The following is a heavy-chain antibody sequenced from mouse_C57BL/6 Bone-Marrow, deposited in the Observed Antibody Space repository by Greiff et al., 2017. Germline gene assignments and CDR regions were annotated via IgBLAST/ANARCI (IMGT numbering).Heavy chain of an antibody. Sequence: EVQLQESGPELVKPGASVKISCKASGYSFTDYNMNWVKQSNGKSLEWIGIINPNYGTTSYNQKFQGKATLTVDQSSSTAYMQLNSLTSEDSAVYYCGRRGDGYYPYFDYWGQGTTLTVSS. V-gene: IGHV1-39*01. D-gene: IGHD2-3*01. CDR3: GRRGDGYYPYFDY. CDR1: GYSFTDYN. J-gene: IGHJ2*01. CDR2: INPNYGTT.